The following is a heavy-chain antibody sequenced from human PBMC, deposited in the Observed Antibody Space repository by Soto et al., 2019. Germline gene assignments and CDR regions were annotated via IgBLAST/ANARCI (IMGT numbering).Heavy chain of an antibody. J-gene: IGHJ6*02. CDR1: GGSSSGYY. CDR3: ARGPAYYYDSSGYYYSYYYYGMDV. CDR2: INHSGST. Sequence: SETLSLTCAVYGGSSSGYYWSWIRQPPGKGLEWIGEINHSGSTNYNPSLKSRVTISVDTSKNQFSLKLSSVTAADTAVYYCARGPAYYYDSSGYYYSYYYYGMDVWGQGTTVTVSS. D-gene: IGHD3-22*01. V-gene: IGHV4-34*01.